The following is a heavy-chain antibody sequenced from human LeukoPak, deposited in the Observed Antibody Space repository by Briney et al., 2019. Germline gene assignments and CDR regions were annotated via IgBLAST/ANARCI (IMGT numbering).Heavy chain of an antibody. Sequence: GGSLRLSCAASGFTFSSYGMHWFRRAPGKGLEWVAFIRYDGSNKYYADSVKGRFTISRDNSKNTLYLQMNSLRAEDTAVYYCAKFLAAAGISPFDYWGQGTLVTVSS. CDR3: AKFLAAAGISPFDY. CDR1: GFTFSSYG. CDR2: IRYDGSNK. J-gene: IGHJ4*02. D-gene: IGHD6-13*01. V-gene: IGHV3-30*02.